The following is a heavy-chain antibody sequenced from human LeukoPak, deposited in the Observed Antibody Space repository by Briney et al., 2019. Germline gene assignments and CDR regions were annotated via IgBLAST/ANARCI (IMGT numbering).Heavy chain of an antibody. Sequence: PGGSLRLSCAASGFTFSSCGMNWVRQAPGKGLEWVGRIKSKTDGGTTDYAAPVKGRFTISRDDSKNTLYLQMNSLKTEDTAVYYCTTDPRVGQWLVVELGFDYWGQGTLVTVSS. J-gene: IGHJ4*02. CDR1: GFTFSSCG. D-gene: IGHD6-19*01. CDR3: TTDPRVGQWLVVELGFDY. CDR2: IKSKTDGGTT. V-gene: IGHV3-15*01.